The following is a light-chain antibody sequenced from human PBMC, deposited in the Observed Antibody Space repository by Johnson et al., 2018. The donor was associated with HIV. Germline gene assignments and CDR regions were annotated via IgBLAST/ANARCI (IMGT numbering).Light chain of an antibody. Sequence: VLTQPPSVSVSPGQTASITCSGDKLGDKYACWYQQKPGQSPVLVIYQDSKRPSGIPDRFSGSKSGTSATLGITGLQTGDAADYYCGAWDSSLWTAFFGTGTKVTVL. CDR3: GAWDSSLWTAF. CDR2: QDS. J-gene: IGLJ1*01. CDR1: KLGDKY. V-gene: IGLV3-1*01.